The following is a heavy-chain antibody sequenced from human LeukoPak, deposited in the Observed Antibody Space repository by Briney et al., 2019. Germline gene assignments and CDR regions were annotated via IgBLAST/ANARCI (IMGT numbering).Heavy chain of an antibody. CDR1: GFTFSSYA. V-gene: IGHV3-23*01. CDR3: AKDENIAVWGGFFDY. Sequence: PGGSLRLSCAASGFTFSSYAMSWVRRAPGKGLEWVSAISGSGGSTYYADSVKGRFTISRDNSKNTLYLQMNSLRAEDTAVYYCAKDENIAVWGGFFDYWGQGTLVTVSS. CDR2: ISGSGGST. J-gene: IGHJ4*02. D-gene: IGHD6-19*01.